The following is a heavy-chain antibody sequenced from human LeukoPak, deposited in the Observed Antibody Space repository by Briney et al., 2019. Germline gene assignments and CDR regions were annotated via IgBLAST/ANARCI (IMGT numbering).Heavy chain of an antibody. CDR1: GGSISSGDYY. Sequence: SQTLSLTCSVSGGSISSGDYYWSWIRQPPGEGLEWIGYIYYIGNTFYNPSLKSRVTISVDTSKNQFSLKLSSVTAADTAVYYCARAVEPQWFGELFPYFDYWGQGTLVTVSS. CDR3: ARAVEPQWFGELFPYFDY. V-gene: IGHV4-30-4*08. J-gene: IGHJ4*02. CDR2: IYYIGNT. D-gene: IGHD3-10*01.